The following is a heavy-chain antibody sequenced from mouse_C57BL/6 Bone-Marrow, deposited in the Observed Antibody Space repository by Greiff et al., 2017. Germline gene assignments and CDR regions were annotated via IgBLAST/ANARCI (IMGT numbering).Heavy chain of an antibody. Sequence: EVQLQESGAELVRPGASVKLSCTASGFNIKDDYMHWVKQRPEQGLEWIGWIDPENGDTEYASKFQGKATITVDTSSTTAYLQLSSLASEDTAVYYCTRIAYWGQGTLVTVSA. CDR3: TRIAY. CDR2: IDPENGDT. CDR1: GFNIKDDY. J-gene: IGHJ3*01. V-gene: IGHV14-4*01.